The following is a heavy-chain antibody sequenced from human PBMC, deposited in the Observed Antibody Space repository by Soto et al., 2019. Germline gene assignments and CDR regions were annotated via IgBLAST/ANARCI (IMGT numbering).Heavy chain of an antibody. CDR2: TYTGGNT. J-gene: IGHJ4*02. Sequence: EVQLVETGGGLIQPGGSLSLSCAASGFSINSKYMTWVRQAPGKGLEWVSLTYTGGNTLYADSVKGRFTVARDMSTNTLFLQMDSLRGDDTAIYYCAREGYPYGLDSWGQGSRVAVSS. D-gene: IGHD4-17*01. CDR3: AREGYPYGLDS. CDR1: GFSINSKY. V-gene: IGHV3-53*02.